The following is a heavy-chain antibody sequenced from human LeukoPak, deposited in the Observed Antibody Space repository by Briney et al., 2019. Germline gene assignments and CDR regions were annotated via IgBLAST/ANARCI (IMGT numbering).Heavy chain of an antibody. V-gene: IGHV3-30*02. J-gene: IGHJ4*02. CDR3: AKDPDY. Sequence: PGGSLRLSCVASGFTFSSYGMHWVRQAPGKGLEWVAFIQYDGSNKYFADSVKGRFAISRDSPKKTLYLQMNSLRAEDTAVYYCAKDPDYWGQGTLVTVSS. CDR1: GFTFSSYG. CDR2: IQYDGSNK.